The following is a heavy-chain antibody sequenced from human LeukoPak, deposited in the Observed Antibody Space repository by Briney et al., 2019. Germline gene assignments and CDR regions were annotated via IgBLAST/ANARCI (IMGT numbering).Heavy chain of an antibody. D-gene: IGHD6-19*01. CDR2: INTDGSST. CDR1: GFTFSSYA. Sequence: PGRSLRLSCAASGFTFSSYAMHWVRQAPGKGLEWVSRINTDGSSTSYADSVKGRFTISRDNAKNTLYLQMNSLRAEDTAVYYCARAAVAGTGFDPWGQGTLVTVSS. V-gene: IGHV3-74*01. CDR3: ARAAVAGTGFDP. J-gene: IGHJ5*02.